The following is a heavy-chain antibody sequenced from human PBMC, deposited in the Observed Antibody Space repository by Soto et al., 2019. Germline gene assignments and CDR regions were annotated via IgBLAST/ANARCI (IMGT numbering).Heavy chain of an antibody. CDR1: GFNFGNFG. CDR3: ARGLRGVLDY. D-gene: IGHD5-12*01. CDR2: ISNDENIK. V-gene: IGHV3-33*01. J-gene: IGHJ4*02. Sequence: GGSLRLSCVASGFNFGNFGMHWVRQAPGKGLEWLTVISNDENIKQDSVRGRFAIARDNSKNTLYLHLTSLRAEDTAIYYCARGLRGVLDYWGQGTLVTVPS.